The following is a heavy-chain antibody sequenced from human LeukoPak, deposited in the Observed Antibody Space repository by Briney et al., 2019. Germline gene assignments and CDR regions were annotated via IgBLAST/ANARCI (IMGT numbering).Heavy chain of an antibody. V-gene: IGHV4-39*07. D-gene: IGHD6-19*01. CDR2: IYYSGST. CDR1: GGSISSSSYY. Sequence: PSETLSLTCTVSGGSISSSSYYWGWIRQPPGKGLEWIGSIYYSGSTYYNPSLKSRVTISVDTSKNQFSLKLSSVTAADTAVYYCARDLGAGYSSGWSITYYYYYYMDVWGKGTTVTVSS. J-gene: IGHJ6*03. CDR3: ARDLGAGYSSGWSITYYYYYYMDV.